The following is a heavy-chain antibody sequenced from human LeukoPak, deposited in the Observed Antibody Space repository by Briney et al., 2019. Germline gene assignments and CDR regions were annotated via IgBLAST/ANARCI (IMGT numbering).Heavy chain of an antibody. CDR3: GKEGGA. V-gene: IGHV3-23*01. D-gene: IGHD3-16*01. Sequence: GGSLRLSCAASGFTFSSYSMYWVRQAPGKGPEWVSAIGGRGGSTYYADSVGGRFTISRDNSKDMVYLQMNSLKVEDTATYYCGKEGGAWGQGTKVTVSS. J-gene: IGHJ5*02. CDR2: IGGRGGST. CDR1: GFTFSSYS.